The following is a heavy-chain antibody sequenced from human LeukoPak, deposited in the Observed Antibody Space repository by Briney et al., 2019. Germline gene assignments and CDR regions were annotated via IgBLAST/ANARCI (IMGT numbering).Heavy chain of an antibody. CDR2: INHSGST. J-gene: IGHJ4*02. Sequence: SETLSLTCAVYGGSFSGYYWSWIRQPPGKGLEWIGEINHSGSTNYNPSLKSRVTISVDTSKNQFSLKLSSVTAADTAVYYCARGRHDSSGYFHHYYFDYWGQGTLVTVSS. CDR1: GGSFSGYY. CDR3: ARGRHDSSGYFHHYYFDY. V-gene: IGHV4-34*01. D-gene: IGHD3-22*01.